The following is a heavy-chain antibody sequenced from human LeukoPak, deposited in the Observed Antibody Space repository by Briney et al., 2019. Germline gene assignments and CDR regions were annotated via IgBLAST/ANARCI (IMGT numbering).Heavy chain of an antibody. CDR1: GFTFSSYW. D-gene: IGHD3-3*01. V-gene: IGHV3-74*01. Sequence: GGSLRLSCAASGFTFSSYWMHWVRQAPGKGLVWASRINSDGSSTSYADSVKGRFTISRDNAKNTLYLQMNSLRAEDTAVYYCARGEGITIFGVARLYGMDVWGQGTTVTVSS. J-gene: IGHJ6*02. CDR2: INSDGSST. CDR3: ARGEGITIFGVARLYGMDV.